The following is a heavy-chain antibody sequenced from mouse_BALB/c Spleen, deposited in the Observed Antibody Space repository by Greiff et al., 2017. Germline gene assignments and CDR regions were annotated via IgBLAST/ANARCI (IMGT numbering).Heavy chain of an antibody. D-gene: IGHD1-1*01. Sequence: EVQLQESGGGLVQPGGSRKLSCAASGFTFSSFGMHWVRQAPEKGLEWVAYISSGSSTIYYADTVKGRFTISRDNPKNTLFLQMTSLRSEDTAMYYCARGGYYGSSYWYFDVWGAGTTVTVSS. CDR1: GFTFSSFG. V-gene: IGHV5-17*02. CDR3: ARGGYYGSSYWYFDV. J-gene: IGHJ1*01. CDR2: ISSGSSTI.